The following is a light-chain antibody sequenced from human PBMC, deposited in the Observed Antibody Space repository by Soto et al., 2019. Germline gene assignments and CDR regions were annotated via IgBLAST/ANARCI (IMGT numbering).Light chain of an antibody. CDR3: QQYGSSGT. V-gene: IGKV3-20*01. Sequence: EIVMTQSQATQSVVPGERPTPYFRASQSVSSNVAWYQHKPGQAPRLLIYGASNRATGIPDRFSGSGSGADFTLTISRLEPEDFAVYYCQQYGSSGTFGQGTKVDIK. J-gene: IGKJ1*01. CDR1: QSVSSN. CDR2: GAS.